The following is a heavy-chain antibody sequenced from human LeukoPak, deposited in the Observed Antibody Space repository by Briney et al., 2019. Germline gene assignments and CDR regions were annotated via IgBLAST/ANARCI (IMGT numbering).Heavy chain of an antibody. D-gene: IGHD5-12*01. CDR1: GGSISSFY. CDR3: ARDATDIVAIYAFDI. Sequence: SETLSLTCAVSGGSISSFYWTWIRQPAGKGLEWIGRIYTSGSTNYNPSLKSRVTISVDTSKNQFSLKLSSVTAADTAVYYCARDATDIVAIYAFDIWGQGTMVTVSS. CDR2: IYTSGST. J-gene: IGHJ3*02. V-gene: IGHV4-4*07.